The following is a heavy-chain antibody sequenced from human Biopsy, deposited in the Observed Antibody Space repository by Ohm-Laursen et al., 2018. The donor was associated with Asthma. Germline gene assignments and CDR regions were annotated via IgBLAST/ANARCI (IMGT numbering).Heavy chain of an antibody. CDR2: ISWNSATI. D-gene: IGHD3-10*01. CDR3: SRDFTIGSGSPFHF. CDR1: GFKFDEYT. Sequence: SLRLSCAASGFKFDEYTLHWVRQAPGKGLEWVSGISWNSATIGYADSVEGRFTISRDNAKRSLYLQMDSLRGDDTAVYYCSRDFTIGSGSPFHFWGRGTLVTVSS. V-gene: IGHV3-9*01. J-gene: IGHJ4*02.